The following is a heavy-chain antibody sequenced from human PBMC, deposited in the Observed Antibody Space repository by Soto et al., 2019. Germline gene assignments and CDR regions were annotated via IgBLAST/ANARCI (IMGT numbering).Heavy chain of an antibody. Sequence: ASVKVPCKASGYTFTGHYMHWVRQAPGQGLEWMGWINPNSGGTNYAQKFQGRVTMTRDTSISTAYMELSRLRSDDTAVYYCARGIVVAYSGALRVLVIWGQGTMVTVSS. CDR3: ARGIVVAYSGALRVLVI. V-gene: IGHV1-2*02. J-gene: IGHJ3*02. CDR1: GYTFTGHY. D-gene: IGHD3-22*01. CDR2: INPNSGGT.